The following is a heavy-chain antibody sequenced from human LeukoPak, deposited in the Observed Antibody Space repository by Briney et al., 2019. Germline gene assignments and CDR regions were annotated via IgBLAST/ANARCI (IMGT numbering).Heavy chain of an antibody. CDR2: IYTSGST. D-gene: IGHD3-10*01. J-gene: IGHJ4*02. CDR1: GGSISSGSYY. V-gene: IGHV4-61*02. CDR3: ARGVARGVIITREIDY. Sequence: SQTLSLTCTVSGGSISSGSYYWSWIRQPAGKGLEWIGRIYTSGSTNYNPSLKSRVTISVDTSKNQFSLKLSSVTAADTAVYYCARGVARGVIITREIDYWGQGTLVTVSS.